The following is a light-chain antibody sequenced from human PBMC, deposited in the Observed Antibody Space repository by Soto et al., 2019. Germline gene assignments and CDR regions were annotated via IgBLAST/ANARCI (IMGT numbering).Light chain of an antibody. CDR3: QQYNNYWT. Sequence: DIQMTQSPSTLSASVGERVTITCRASQSISSWLAWYQQKPGKAPKLLIYDASSLESGVPSRFSGSGSATEFTLTISSLQPDDFATYYCQQYNNYWTFGQGTRVEIK. V-gene: IGKV1-5*01. CDR1: QSISSW. CDR2: DAS. J-gene: IGKJ1*01.